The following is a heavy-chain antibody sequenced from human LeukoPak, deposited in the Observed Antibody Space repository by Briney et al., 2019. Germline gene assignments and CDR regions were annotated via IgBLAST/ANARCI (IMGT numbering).Heavy chain of an antibody. D-gene: IGHD3-22*01. CDR1: GFTVSSNY. CDR3: AREGRNYYDSSGCSDY. CDR2: IYSGGST. Sequence: GGSLRLSCAASGFTVSSNYMSWVRQAPGKGLEWVSVIYSGGSTYYADSVKGRFTISRDNSKNTLYLQMNSLRAEDTAVYYCAREGRNYYDSSGCSDYWGQGTLVTVSS. J-gene: IGHJ4*02. V-gene: IGHV3-53*01.